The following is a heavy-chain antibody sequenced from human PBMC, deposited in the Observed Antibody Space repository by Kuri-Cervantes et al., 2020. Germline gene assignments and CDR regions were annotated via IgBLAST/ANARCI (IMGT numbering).Heavy chain of an antibody. CDR3: ARSMVGTQDY. Sequence: GESLRLSCAASGFTFSSYSMNWVRQAPGKGLEWVSSISSSSSYIYYADSVKGRFTISRDNAKNSLYLQMNSLRAEDTAVYYCARSMVGTQDYWGQGTLVTVSS. CDR1: GFTFSSYS. D-gene: IGHD1-26*01. J-gene: IGHJ4*02. V-gene: IGHV3-21*01. CDR2: ISSSSSYI.